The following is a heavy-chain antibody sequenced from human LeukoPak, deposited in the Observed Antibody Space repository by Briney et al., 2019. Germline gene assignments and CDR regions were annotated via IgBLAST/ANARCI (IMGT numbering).Heavy chain of an antibody. CDR3: ARGDSGYDFGVDY. J-gene: IGHJ4*02. D-gene: IGHD5-12*01. V-gene: IGHV4-59*12. CDR1: GGSISSYY. CDR2: IYYSGST. Sequence: SETLSLTCTVSGGSISSYYWSWIRQPPGKGLEWIGYIYYSGSTNYNPSLKSRVTISVDTSKNQFSLQLNSVTPEDTAVYYCARGDSGYDFGVDYWGQGTLVTVSS.